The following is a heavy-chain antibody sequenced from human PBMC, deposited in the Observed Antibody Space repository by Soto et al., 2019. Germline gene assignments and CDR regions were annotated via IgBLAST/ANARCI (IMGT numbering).Heavy chain of an antibody. Sequence: ASVKVSCKASGYTFTSYYMHWVRQAPGQGLEWMGIINPSGGSTSYAQKFQGRVTMTRDTSTSTVYMELSSLRSEDTAVYYCARVQRFLEWLSPFDPWGQGTLVTVSS. CDR2: INPSGGST. D-gene: IGHD3-3*01. J-gene: IGHJ5*02. CDR3: ARVQRFLEWLSPFDP. V-gene: IGHV1-46*03. CDR1: GYTFTSYY.